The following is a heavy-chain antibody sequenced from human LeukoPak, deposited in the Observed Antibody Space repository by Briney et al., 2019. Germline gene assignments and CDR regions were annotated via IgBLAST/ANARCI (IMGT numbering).Heavy chain of an antibody. CDR2: IRTSGGVV. CDR1: GFTFASYT. V-gene: IGHV3-48*02. Sequence: GGSLRLSCAASGFTFASYTMNWVRQAPGKGLEWISYIRTSGGVVSYTDSVRGRFTISTDSAKNSLYLQMNSLRDDDTAVYYCVRDQFYAFDVWGQGTMVTVSS. J-gene: IGHJ3*01. CDR3: VRDQFYAFDV.